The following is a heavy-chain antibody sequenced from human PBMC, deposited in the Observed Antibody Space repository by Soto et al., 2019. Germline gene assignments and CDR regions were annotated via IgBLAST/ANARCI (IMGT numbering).Heavy chain of an antibody. D-gene: IGHD2-15*01. CDR2: IYYDGSNE. J-gene: IGHJ5*02. Sequence: PGGSLRLSCAASGFTFSSHGMHWVRQAPGKGLEWVAGIYYDGSNEYYADSVKGRFTISRDNSKNALYLQMNSLRAEDTAVYYCARGIATGQLDPWGQGTLVTVSS. CDR1: GFTFSSHG. CDR3: ARGIATGQLDP. V-gene: IGHV3-33*01.